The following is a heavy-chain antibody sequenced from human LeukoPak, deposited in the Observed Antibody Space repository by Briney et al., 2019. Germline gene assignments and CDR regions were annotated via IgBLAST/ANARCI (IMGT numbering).Heavy chain of an antibody. Sequence: PGGSLRLSCAASGFIVSTNYMSWVRQAPGKGLEWVSIIYGGGDTYYADSVKGRFTISRDNSKNTLYLQMNSLRAEDTAVYYCAKEAHIAPRHPWGQGTLVTVSS. D-gene: IGHD6-6*01. CDR2: IYGGGDT. CDR1: GFIVSTNY. V-gene: IGHV3-53*01. CDR3: AKEAHIAPRHP. J-gene: IGHJ5*02.